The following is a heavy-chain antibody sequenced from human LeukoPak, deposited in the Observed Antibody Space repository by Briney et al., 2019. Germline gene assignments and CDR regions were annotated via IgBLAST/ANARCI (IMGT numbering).Heavy chain of an antibody. J-gene: IGHJ4*02. D-gene: IGHD3-3*01. CDR3: ARMRVGYYDFWSGYLDY. CDR1: GGSISSGGYS. Sequence: SETLSLTCAVSGGSISSGGYSWSWIRQPPGKGLEWIGYIYHSGSTYYNPSLKSRVTISVDRSKNQFSLKLSSVTAADTAVYYCARMRVGYYDFWSGYLDYWGQGTLVTVSS. V-gene: IGHV4-30-2*01. CDR2: IYHSGST.